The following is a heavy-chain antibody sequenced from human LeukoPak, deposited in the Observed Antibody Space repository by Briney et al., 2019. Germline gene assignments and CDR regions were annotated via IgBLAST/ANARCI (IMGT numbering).Heavy chain of an antibody. Sequence: PSQTLSLTCTVSGGSISSGDYYWSWIRQPPGKDLEWIGYIYYSGSTYYNPSLKSRVTISVDTSKNQFSLKLSSVTAADTAVYYCASVDIVVVPAARGSSSWNYWGQGTLVTVSS. CDR1: GGSISSGDYY. CDR3: ASVDIVVVPAARGSSSWNY. V-gene: IGHV4-30-4*01. CDR2: IYYSGST. J-gene: IGHJ4*02. D-gene: IGHD2-2*03.